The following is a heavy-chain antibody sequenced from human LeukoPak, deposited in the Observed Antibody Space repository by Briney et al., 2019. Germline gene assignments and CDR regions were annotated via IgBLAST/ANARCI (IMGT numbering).Heavy chain of an antibody. J-gene: IGHJ4*02. Sequence: GXXRLSCAASGFTFSSYRMSWVRQAPGKGLEWVANIKQDGSEKYYVDSVKGRFTISRDNAKNSLYLQMNSLRAEDTAVYFCARGQTTVTNWGQGTLVTVSS. CDR3: ARGQTTVTN. CDR1: GFTFSSYR. CDR2: IKQDGSEK. V-gene: IGHV3-7*03. D-gene: IGHD4-17*01.